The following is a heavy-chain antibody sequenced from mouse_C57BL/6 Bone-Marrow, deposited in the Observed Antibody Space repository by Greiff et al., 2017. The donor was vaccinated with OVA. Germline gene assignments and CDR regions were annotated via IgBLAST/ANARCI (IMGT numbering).Heavy chain of an antibody. Sequence: VQLQQSGAELVKPGASVKLSCTASGFNIKDYYMHWVKQRTEQGLEWIGRIDPEDGETKYAPKFQGKATITADPSSNTAYLQLSSLSSEYTAVDYCASEGYYGSRAYWGQGTLVTVSA. D-gene: IGHD1-1*01. CDR2: IDPEDGET. CDR3: ASEGYYGSRAY. CDR1: GFNIKDYY. J-gene: IGHJ3*01. V-gene: IGHV14-2*01.